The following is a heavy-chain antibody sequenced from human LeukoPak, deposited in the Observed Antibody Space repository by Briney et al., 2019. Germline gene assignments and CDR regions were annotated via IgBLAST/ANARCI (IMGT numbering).Heavy chain of an antibody. J-gene: IGHJ4*02. CDR1: GGSISSGGYY. CDR2: IYYTGAT. D-gene: IGHD5-18*01. Sequence: SETLSLTCTVSGGSISSGGYYWSWIRLPPGKGLEWIGYIYYTGATYYNPSLKSRVTISLDTSKNQFSLKLSSVTAADAAVYYCARAGYSYGTGYYFGYWGQGALVTVSS. V-gene: IGHV4-61*08. CDR3: ARAGYSYGTGYYFGY.